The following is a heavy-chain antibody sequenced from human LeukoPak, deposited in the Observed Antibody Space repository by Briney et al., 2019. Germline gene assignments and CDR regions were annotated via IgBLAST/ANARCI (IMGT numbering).Heavy chain of an antibody. J-gene: IGHJ4*02. V-gene: IGHV3-74*01. CDR1: GFTFSSYS. CDR3: ARGRPHGNDY. Sequence: GGSLRLSCAASGFTFSSYSMNWVRQAPGKGLVWVSRIASGGSSTTYADSVKGRFSISRDNAKNTLYLQMNSLRVEDTAVYYCARGRPHGNDYWGQGTLVTVSS. CDR2: IASGGSST. D-gene: IGHD4-23*01.